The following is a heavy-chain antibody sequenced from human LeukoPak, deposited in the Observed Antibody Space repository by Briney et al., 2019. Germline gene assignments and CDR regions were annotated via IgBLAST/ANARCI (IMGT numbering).Heavy chain of an antibody. J-gene: IGHJ4*02. D-gene: IGHD5-18*01. CDR1: GGSISGYY. V-gene: IGHV4-59*12. Sequence: PSETLSLTCTVSGGSISGYYWSWIRQPPGKGLEWIGYIYYSGSTYYNPSLKSRVTISVDTSKNQFSLKLSSVTAADTAVYYCARRPLGYSYGYDYWGQGTLVTVSS. CDR2: IYYSGST. CDR3: ARRPLGYSYGYDY.